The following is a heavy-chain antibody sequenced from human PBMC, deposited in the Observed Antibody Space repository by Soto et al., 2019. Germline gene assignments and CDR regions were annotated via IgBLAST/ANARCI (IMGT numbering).Heavy chain of an antibody. V-gene: IGHV3-23*01. CDR1: GFTFSSYA. D-gene: IGHD6-6*01. CDR2: ISGSGGST. Sequence: EVQLLESGGGLVQPGGSLRLSCAASGFTFSSYAMSWVRQAPGKGLEWDSAISGSGGSTYYADSVKGRFTISRDNSKNTLYLQMNSLRAEDTAVYYCSRGWDSSSSIGYWGQVTLVTVSS. J-gene: IGHJ4*02. CDR3: SRGWDSSSSIGY.